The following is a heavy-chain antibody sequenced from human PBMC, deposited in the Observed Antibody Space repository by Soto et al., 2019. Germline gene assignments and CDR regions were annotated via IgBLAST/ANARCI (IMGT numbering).Heavy chain of an antibody. J-gene: IGHJ1*01. Sequence: QVQMVQSANEVKRPGASVKVSCKASGYTFTTYGISWVRQAPGQGLEWMGWISAYYGDTKYAPEVQGRVTLTRDISXXTXXXXLRNLRXXXXXXXXXVRESEPMRXXXXXXXWG. CDR2: ISAYYGDT. CDR3: VRESEPMRXXXXXXX. CDR1: GYTFTTYG. D-gene: IGHD3-3*01. V-gene: IGHV1-18*01.